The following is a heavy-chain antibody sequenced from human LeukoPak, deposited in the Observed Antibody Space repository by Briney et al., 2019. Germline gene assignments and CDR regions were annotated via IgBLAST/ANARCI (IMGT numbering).Heavy chain of an antibody. J-gene: IGHJ6*03. CDR1: GGSISSYY. Sequence: PSETLSLTCTVSGGSISSYYWSWIRQPAGKGLEWIGRIDTSGSIIYNPSLKSRVTILVDTSKNQLSLKVSSVTAADTAVYYCARVKSSTRGPYYHYYMDVWGKGTTVIVSS. CDR2: IDTSGSI. D-gene: IGHD3-10*01. CDR3: ARVKSSTRGPYYHYYMDV. V-gene: IGHV4-4*07.